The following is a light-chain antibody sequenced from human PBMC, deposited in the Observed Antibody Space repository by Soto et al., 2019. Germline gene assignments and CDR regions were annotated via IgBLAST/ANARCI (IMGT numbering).Light chain of an antibody. V-gene: IGKV2-28*01. CDR1: QILLHSNGYNY. J-gene: IGKJ1*01. CDR3: MQALQTPPT. CDR2: LGS. Sequence: DVVMTQTPLSLSVAPGQPASISCKSSQILLHSNGYNYLDWYLQKPGQSPQLLIYLGSNRSSGVPDRFSGSGSGTDFTLKISRVEAEDVGVYYCMQALQTPPTFGQGTKVDIK.